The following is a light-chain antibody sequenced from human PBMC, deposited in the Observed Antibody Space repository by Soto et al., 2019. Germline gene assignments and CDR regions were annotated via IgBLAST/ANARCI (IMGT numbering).Light chain of an antibody. CDR2: EVT. CDR1: SSDVGGYDY. Sequence: QSALTQPASVSGSPGQSITISCTGTSSDVGGYDYVSWYQQHPDKAPKLIIYEVTDRPSGVSSRFSGSKSGNTASLTISGLQAEDEADYYCSSLTSGSTRVFGTGTKLT. V-gene: IGLV2-14*01. CDR3: SSLTSGSTRV. J-gene: IGLJ1*01.